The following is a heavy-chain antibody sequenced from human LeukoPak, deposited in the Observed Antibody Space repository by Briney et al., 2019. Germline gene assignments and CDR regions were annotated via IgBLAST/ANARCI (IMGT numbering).Heavy chain of an antibody. J-gene: IGHJ5*02. CDR1: GYSINSGYY. D-gene: IGHD3/OR15-3a*01. CDR2: IYHSGST. CDR3: ARQEIGLRSFDP. V-gene: IGHV4-38-2*02. Sequence: SETLSLTCTVSGYSINSGYYWGWIRQPPGKGLEWIGSIYHSGSTYYNPSLKSRVTISVDTSKNQFSLNLSSVTAADTAVYYCARQEIGLRSFDPWGQGTLVTVSS.